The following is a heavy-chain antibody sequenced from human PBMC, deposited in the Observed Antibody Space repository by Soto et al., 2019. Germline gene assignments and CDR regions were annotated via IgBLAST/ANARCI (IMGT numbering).Heavy chain of an antibody. CDR2: INAGNGNT. V-gene: IGHV1-3*01. D-gene: IGHD5-12*01. CDR1: GYTFTNYA. Sequence: QVQLVQSGXXXKKPXXXXXVSCKASGYTFTNYATHWVRQAPGQRLEWMGWINAGNGNTKYSQKFQGRVTITRDTSASTAYMELSSLRSEDTAVYYCARVSGYYLPDYWGQGTLVTVSS. J-gene: IGHJ4*02. CDR3: ARVSGYYLPDY.